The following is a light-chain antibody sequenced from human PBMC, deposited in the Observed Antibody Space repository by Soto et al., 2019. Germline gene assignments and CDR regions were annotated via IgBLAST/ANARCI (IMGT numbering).Light chain of an antibody. V-gene: IGLV4-69*01. J-gene: IGLJ7*01. CDR2: LNSDGSH. CDR3: QTWGTGIAV. Sequence: QPVLTQSPFASASLGASVKLTCTLSSGHSSYAIAWHQQQPEKGPRYLMKLNSDGSHSKGDGIPDRFSGSSSGAERYLTISSLQSEDEADYYCQTWGTGIAVFGGGTQLTVL. CDR1: SGHSSYA.